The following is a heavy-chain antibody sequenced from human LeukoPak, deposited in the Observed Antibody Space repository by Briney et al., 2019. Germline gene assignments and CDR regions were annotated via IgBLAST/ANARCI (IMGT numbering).Heavy chain of an antibody. CDR2: IYSGGRT. CDR1: GFTVSSDY. D-gene: IGHD3-10*01. Sequence: PGGSLRLSCAASGFTVSSDYVTWVRQTPGKGLEWVSVIYSGGRTYYADSVKGRFTISRDNAKNSLYLQMNSLRAEDTAVYYCASSDGLLYFDLWGRGTLVTVSS. CDR3: ASSDGLLYFDL. J-gene: IGHJ2*01. V-gene: IGHV3-66*01.